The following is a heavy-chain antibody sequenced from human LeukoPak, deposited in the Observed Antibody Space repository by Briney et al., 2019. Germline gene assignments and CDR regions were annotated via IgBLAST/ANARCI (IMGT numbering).Heavy chain of an antibody. CDR2: IIPILGIA. CDR1: GGTFSSYA. V-gene: IGHV1-69*04. CDR3: ARDADYGGNFNPFDY. D-gene: IGHD4-23*01. Sequence: SVKVSCKASGGTFSSYAISWVRQAPGQGLEWMGRIIPILGIANYAQKFQGRVTIIADKSTSTAYMELSSLRSEDAAVYYCARDADYGGNFNPFDYWGQGTLVTVSS. J-gene: IGHJ4*02.